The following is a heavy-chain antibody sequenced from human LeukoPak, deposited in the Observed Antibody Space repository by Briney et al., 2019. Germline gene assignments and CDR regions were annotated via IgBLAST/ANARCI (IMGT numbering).Heavy chain of an antibody. CDR1: GGSISSYY. V-gene: IGHV4-30-4*08. J-gene: IGHJ5*02. Sequence: SETLSLTCTVSGGSISSYYWSWIRQPPGKGLEWIGYIYCSGSTYYNPSLKSRVTISVDTSKTQFSLKLSSVTAADTAVYYCARESPVDNWFDPWGQGTLVTVSS. CDR3: ARESPVDNWFDP. CDR2: IYCSGST.